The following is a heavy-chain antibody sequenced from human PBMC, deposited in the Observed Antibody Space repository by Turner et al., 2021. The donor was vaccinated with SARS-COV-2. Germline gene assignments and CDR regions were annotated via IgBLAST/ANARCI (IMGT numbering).Heavy chain of an antibody. CDR2: ISSGGNT. CDR3: ARGGEFQLLHYYGMDV. V-gene: IGHV3-53*02. D-gene: IGHD2-2*01. CDR1: GFPVSSNY. Sequence: EVQLVETGGGLIQPGGSLSRSCSASGFPVSSNYMGWVRQAPGRGLEWVSVISSGGNTYYADSVKGRFTISRDNSKNTLYLQMNSLRAEDTAVYYCARGGEFQLLHYYGMDVWGQGTTVTISS. J-gene: IGHJ6*02.